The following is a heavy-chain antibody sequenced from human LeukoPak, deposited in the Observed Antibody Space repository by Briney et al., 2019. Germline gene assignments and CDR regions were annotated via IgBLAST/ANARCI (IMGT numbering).Heavy chain of an antibody. CDR2: ISASGGST. Sequence: GRSLRLSCAASGFTFGSHDMSWVRQAPGKGLEWVSGISASGGSTFYADSVKGRFTISRDNSKNTLYLQMNGLRVEDTAVYYCVREGSRGRAFDIWGQGTMVTVSS. V-gene: IGHV3-23*01. CDR1: GFTFGSHD. CDR3: VREGSRGRAFDI. J-gene: IGHJ3*02.